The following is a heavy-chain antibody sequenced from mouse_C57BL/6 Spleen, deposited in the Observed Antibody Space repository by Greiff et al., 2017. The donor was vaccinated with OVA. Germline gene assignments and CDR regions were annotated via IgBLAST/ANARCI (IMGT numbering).Heavy chain of an antibody. D-gene: IGHD1-2*01. J-gene: IGHJ2*01. CDR1: GYTFTSYW. CDR2: IYPGSGST. V-gene: IGHV1-55*01. Sequence: QVQLKEPGAELVKPGASVKMSCKASGYTFTSYWITWVKQRPGQGLEWIGDIYPGSGSTNYNEKFKSKATLTVDTSSSTAYMQLSSLTSEDSAVYYCARQVITTADYWGQGTTLTVSS. CDR3: ARQVITTADY.